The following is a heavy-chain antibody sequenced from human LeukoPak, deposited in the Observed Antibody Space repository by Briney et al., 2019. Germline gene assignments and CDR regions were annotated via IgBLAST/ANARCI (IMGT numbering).Heavy chain of an antibody. CDR1: GGSISSHN. V-gene: IGHV4-4*07. CDR2: ISASGTT. J-gene: IGHJ4*02. D-gene: IGHD3-22*01. CDR3: ARDYDSSGHISSY. Sequence: SETLSLTCSVSGGSISSHNWSWIRQAAGKGLEWIGHISASGTTNYNPSLKSRVTMSVDTSNIQFSLKLSSVTAADTAVYYCARDYDSSGHISSYWGQGTLVTVSS.